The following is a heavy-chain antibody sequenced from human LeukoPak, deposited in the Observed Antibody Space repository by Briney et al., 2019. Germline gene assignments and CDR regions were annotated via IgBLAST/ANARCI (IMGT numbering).Heavy chain of an antibody. CDR3: ARDSDVTSPGYFDY. V-gene: IGHV4-4*07. CDR2: IYTSGST. D-gene: IGHD2-21*02. J-gene: IGHJ4*02. CDR1: GGSISSYY. Sequence: SETLSLTCTVSGGSISSYYWSWIRQPAGKGLEWIGRIYTSGSTNYNPSLKSRVTISVDTSKNQFSLKLSSVTAADTAVYYCARDSDVTSPGYFDYWGQGTLVTVSS.